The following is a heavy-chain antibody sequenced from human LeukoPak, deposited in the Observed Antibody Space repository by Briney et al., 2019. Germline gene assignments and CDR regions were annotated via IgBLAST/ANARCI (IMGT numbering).Heavy chain of an antibody. V-gene: IGHV1-3*03. CDR3: ARDKGYSSSWYLGDAFDI. J-gene: IGHJ3*02. CDR1: GYTFTSYA. D-gene: IGHD6-13*01. Sequence: ASVKVSCKASGYTFTSYAMHWVRQAPGQRLEWMGWINAGNGNTKYSQEFQGRVTITRDTSASTAYMELSSLRSEDMAVYYCARDKGYSSSWYLGDAFDIWGQGTMVTVSS. CDR2: INAGNGNT.